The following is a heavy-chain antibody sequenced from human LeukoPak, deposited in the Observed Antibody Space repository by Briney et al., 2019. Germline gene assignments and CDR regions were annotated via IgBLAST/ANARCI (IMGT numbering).Heavy chain of an antibody. Sequence: GSSVKVSCKASGGTFSSYGLSWVRQAPGQGLEWMGRIIPIFGTANYAQKFQGRVTITADKFPSTAYMEVSSLRSEDTAVYYCARTNYYDSSGYQGAGTYYYGMDVWGQGTTVTVSS. CDR1: GGTFSSYG. CDR3: ARTNYYDSSGYQGAGTYYYGMDV. CDR2: IIPIFGTA. D-gene: IGHD3-22*01. V-gene: IGHV1-69*06. J-gene: IGHJ6*02.